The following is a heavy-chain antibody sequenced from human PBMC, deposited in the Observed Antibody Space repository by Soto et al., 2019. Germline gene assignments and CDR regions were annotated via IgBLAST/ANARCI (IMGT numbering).Heavy chain of an antibody. D-gene: IGHD1-26*01. CDR2: IYYSGST. CDR1: GGSISSYY. J-gene: IGHJ3*02. Sequence: SETLSLTCIVSGGSISSYYWSWIRQPPGKGLEWIGYIYYSGSTNYNPSLKSRVTISVDTSKNQFSLKLSSVTAADTAVYYCARHLGHPVGDAFDIWGQGTMVTVSS. V-gene: IGHV4-59*08. CDR3: ARHLGHPVGDAFDI.